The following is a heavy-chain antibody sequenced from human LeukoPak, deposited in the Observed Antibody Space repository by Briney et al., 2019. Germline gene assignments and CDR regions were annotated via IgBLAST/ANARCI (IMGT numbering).Heavy chain of an antibody. CDR3: AKGTSSSWPYDAFDS. CDR2: ISWNSGSI. J-gene: IGHJ3*02. CDR1: GFTFDDYA. D-gene: IGHD6-13*01. Sequence: PGGSLRLSCAASGFTFDDYAMHWVRQAPGKRLEWVSGISWNSGSIGYADSVKGRFTISRDNAKNSLYLQMNSLRAEALTLSYCAKGTSSSWPYDAFDSWGQGTMVTVSS. V-gene: IGHV3-9*03.